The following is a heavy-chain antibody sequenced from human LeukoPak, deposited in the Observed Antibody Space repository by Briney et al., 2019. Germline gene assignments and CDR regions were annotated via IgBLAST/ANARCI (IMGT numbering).Heavy chain of an antibody. D-gene: IGHD3-3*01. CDR2: THPNSDGT. CDR1: GYTFTNHY. CDR3: ARGGSTVFGVIND. J-gene: IGHJ4*02. V-gene: IGHV1-2*02. Sequence: ASVKVSCKASGYTFTNHYMHWVRQAPGQGLKWMGWTHPNSDGTNYALKFQGRVTMTRDTSINTAYMELRSLRSDDTAIYYCARGGSTVFGVINDWGQGTLVTVSS.